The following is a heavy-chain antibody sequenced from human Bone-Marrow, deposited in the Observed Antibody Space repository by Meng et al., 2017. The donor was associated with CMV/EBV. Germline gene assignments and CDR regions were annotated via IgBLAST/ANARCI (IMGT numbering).Heavy chain of an antibody. CDR2: ISYHGNNR. J-gene: IGHJ4*02. V-gene: IGHV3-30*18. CDR3: ANPGREWELLAHFDY. CDR1: GFPFNSFG. D-gene: IGHD1-26*01. Sequence: SGFPFNSFGMPWVRQAPGKGLEWVAVISYHGNNRYYADSVKGRFTISRDNSKNTLYLQMNSLRAEDTAVYYCANPGREWELLAHFDYWGQGALVTLSS.